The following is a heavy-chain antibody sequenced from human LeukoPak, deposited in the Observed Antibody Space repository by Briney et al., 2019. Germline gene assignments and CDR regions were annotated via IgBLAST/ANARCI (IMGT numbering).Heavy chain of an antibody. J-gene: IGHJ6*04. Sequence: GGSLRLSCAASGFTFSSYAMSWVRQAPGKGLEWVSAISGSGGSTYYADSVKGRFTISRDNSKNTLYLQMNSLRAEDTAVYYCAKPRGYCSSTSCYANYYYYGMDVWGKGTTVTVSS. CDR2: ISGSGGST. D-gene: IGHD2-2*01. CDR1: GFTFSSYA. V-gene: IGHV3-23*01. CDR3: AKPRGYCSSTSCYANYYYYGMDV.